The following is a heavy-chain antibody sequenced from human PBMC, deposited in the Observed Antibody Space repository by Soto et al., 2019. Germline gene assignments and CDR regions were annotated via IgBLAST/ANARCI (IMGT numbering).Heavy chain of an antibody. Sequence: PGGSLRLSCAASGFTFSSYAMSWVRQAPGKGLEWVSAISGSGGSTYYADSVKGRFTISRDNSKNTLYLQMNSLRAEDTAVYYCAKERGAGEQQLVHFDYWGQGTLVTVSS. V-gene: IGHV3-23*01. CDR1: GFTFSSYA. CDR2: ISGSGGST. J-gene: IGHJ4*02. CDR3: AKERGAGEQQLVHFDY. D-gene: IGHD6-13*01.